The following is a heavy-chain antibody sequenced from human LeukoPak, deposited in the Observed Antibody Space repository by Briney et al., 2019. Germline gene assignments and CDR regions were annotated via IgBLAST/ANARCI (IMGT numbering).Heavy chain of an antibody. CDR3: ARGRGSGHKENWFDP. V-gene: IGHV1-8*01. CDR1: GYTFTTYD. Sequence: ASVKVSCKASGYTFTTYDINWVRQATGQGLEWMGWMNPNSGNTGYTQKFQGRVTMTRNTSISTGYMELSSLRSEDTAVYYCARGRGSGHKENWFDPWGQGTLVTVSS. J-gene: IGHJ5*02. D-gene: IGHD6-19*01. CDR2: MNPNSGNT.